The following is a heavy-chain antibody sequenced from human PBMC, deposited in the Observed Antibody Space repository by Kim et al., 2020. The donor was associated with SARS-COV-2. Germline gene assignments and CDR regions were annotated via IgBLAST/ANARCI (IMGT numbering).Heavy chain of an antibody. D-gene: IGHD2-21*02. CDR1: GGSISSSSYY. CDR3: ARDGGDSFDY. J-gene: IGHJ4*02. CDR2: IYYSGST. Sequence: SETLSLICTVSGGSISSSSYYWGWIRQPPGKGLEWIGSIYYSGSTYYNPSLKSRVTISVDTSKNQFSLKLSSVTAADTAVYYCARDGGDSFDYWGQGTLV. V-gene: IGHV4-39*07.